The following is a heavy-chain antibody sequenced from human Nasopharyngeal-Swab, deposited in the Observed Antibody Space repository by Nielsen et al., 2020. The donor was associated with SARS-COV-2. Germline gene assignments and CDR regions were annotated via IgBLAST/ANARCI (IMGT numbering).Heavy chain of an antibody. Sequence: SETLSLTCAVYGGSFSGSYWSWIRQPPGKGLEWIGYIYYSGSTNYNPSLKSRVTISVDTSKNQFSLKLSSVTAADTAVYYCARHHYDFWSGYYEGYFDYWGQGTLVTVSS. V-gene: IGHV4-59*08. J-gene: IGHJ4*02. CDR2: IYYSGST. CDR1: GGSFSGSY. D-gene: IGHD3-3*01. CDR3: ARHHYDFWSGYYEGYFDY.